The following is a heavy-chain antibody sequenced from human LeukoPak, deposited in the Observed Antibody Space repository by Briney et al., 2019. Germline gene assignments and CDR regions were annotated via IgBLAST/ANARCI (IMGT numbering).Heavy chain of an antibody. Sequence: GGSLSLSCAASGFTFSSYAMSWVRQAPGKGLEWVSAISGSGGSTYYADSVKGRFTISRDNSKNTLYLQMNSLRAEDTAVYYCAKDGGYYDSRDLYWGQGTLVTVSS. CDR1: GFTFSSYA. V-gene: IGHV3-23*01. CDR3: AKDGGYYDSRDLY. D-gene: IGHD3-22*01. CDR2: ISGSGGST. J-gene: IGHJ4*02.